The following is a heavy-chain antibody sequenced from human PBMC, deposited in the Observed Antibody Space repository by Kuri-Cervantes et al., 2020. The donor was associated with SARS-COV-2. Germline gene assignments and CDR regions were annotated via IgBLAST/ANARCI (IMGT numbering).Heavy chain of an antibody. CDR2: ISYDGSNK. J-gene: IGHJ4*02. Sequence: GGSLRLSCAASGFTFDGFTVYWVRQAPGKGLEWVAVISYDGSNKYYADSVKGRFTISRDNSKNTLYLQMNSLRAEDTAVYYCARDLVGIGELSWGFDYWGQGTLVTVSS. CDR1: GFTFDGFT. V-gene: IGHV3-30-3*01. D-gene: IGHD3-10*01. CDR3: ARDLVGIGELSWGFDY.